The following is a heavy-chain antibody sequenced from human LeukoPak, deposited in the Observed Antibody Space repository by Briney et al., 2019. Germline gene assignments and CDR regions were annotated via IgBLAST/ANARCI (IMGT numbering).Heavy chain of an antibody. D-gene: IGHD3-10*01. V-gene: IGHV4-4*02. CDR2: INHSGST. Sequence: PSETLSLTCAVSGGSILTTNWWSWIRQPPGKGLEWIGEINHSGSTNYNPSLKSRVTISVDTSKNQFSLKLSSVTAADTAVYYCARAPHYYGSGSYGSDRRKFNLVTRDWYFDLWGRGTLVTVSS. J-gene: IGHJ2*01. CDR3: ARAPHYYGSGSYGSDRRKFNLVTRDWYFDL. CDR1: GGSILTTNW.